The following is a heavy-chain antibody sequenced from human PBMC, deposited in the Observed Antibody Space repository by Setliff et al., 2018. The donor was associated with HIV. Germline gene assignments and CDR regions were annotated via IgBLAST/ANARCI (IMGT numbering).Heavy chain of an antibody. CDR1: GGSFSGYY. J-gene: IGHJ3*02. CDR2: IYTSGST. CDR3: ARASVGATGLYAFEI. D-gene: IGHD1-26*01. Sequence: PSETLSLTCAVYGGSFSGYYWSWIRQPAGQGLEWIGHIYTSGSTNYSPSVKSRVTISVDTSKNQFSLRLNSVTAADTAVYYCARASVGATGLYAFEIWGQGTMVTVSS. V-gene: IGHV4-59*10.